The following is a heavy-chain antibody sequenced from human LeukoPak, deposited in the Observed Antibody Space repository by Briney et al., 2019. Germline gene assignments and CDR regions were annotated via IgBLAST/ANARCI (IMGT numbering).Heavy chain of an antibody. CDR1: GFTFSNAW. J-gene: IGHJ4*02. V-gene: IGHV3-15*01. CDR2: IKSKTDGGTT. CDR3: TTYDILTGSAKFDY. Sequence: KAGGSLRLSYAASGFTFSNAWMSWVRQAPGKGLEWVGRIKSKTDGGTTDYAAPVKGRFTISRDDSKNTLYLQMNSLKTEDTAVYYCTTYDILTGSAKFDYWGQGTLVTVSS. D-gene: IGHD3-9*01.